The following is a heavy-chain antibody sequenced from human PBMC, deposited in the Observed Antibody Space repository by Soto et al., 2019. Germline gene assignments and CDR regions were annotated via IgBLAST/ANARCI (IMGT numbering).Heavy chain of an antibody. V-gene: IGHV3-33*01. D-gene: IGHD1-26*01. Sequence: QMQLVESGGGVVQPGTSLRLSCAASGFDFSSYGMHWVRQTPGKGLEWVAVLGFDGGGRYYADSVKGRFTISRDKSQKMLYLQLDSLRAGDTSLYYCAREPVGTAYAMDVCGQGTTVTVSS. CDR3: AREPVGTAYAMDV. CDR1: GFDFSSYG. J-gene: IGHJ6*02. CDR2: LGFDGGGR.